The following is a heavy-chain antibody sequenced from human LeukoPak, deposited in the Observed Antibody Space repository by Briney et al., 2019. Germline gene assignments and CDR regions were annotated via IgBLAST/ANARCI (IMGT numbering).Heavy chain of an antibody. D-gene: IGHD3-3*01. CDR3: ASAVYDFWSSQNWFDP. CDR1: GYTFTSYG. V-gene: IGHV1-18*01. J-gene: IGHJ5*02. Sequence: GASVKVSCKASGYTFTSYGISWVRQAPGQGLEWMGWISAYNGNTNYAQKLQGRVTMTTDTSTSTAYMELRSLRSDDTAVYYCASAVYDFWSSQNWFDPWGQGTLVTVSS. CDR2: ISAYNGNT.